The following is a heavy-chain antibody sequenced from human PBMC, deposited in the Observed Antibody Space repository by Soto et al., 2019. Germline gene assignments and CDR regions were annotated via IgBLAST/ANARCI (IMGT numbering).Heavy chain of an antibody. CDR1: GFTFSNYW. CDR2: INGDGSST. J-gene: IGHJ4*02. V-gene: IGHV3-74*01. D-gene: IGHD1-7*01. Sequence: GGSLRLSCVASGFTFSNYWIHWVRQAPGKGLVWVSRINGDGSSTNYADSVKGQFTISRDNAKNTVYLQMNSLRVEDTAVYYCARGARNYYYFECWGQGTLVTVSS. CDR3: ARGARNYYYFEC.